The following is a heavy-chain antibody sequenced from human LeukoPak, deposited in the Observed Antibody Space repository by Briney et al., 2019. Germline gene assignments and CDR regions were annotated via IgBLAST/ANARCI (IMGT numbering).Heavy chain of an antibody. CDR2: IYHSGST. Sequence: SSETLSLTCAVSGGSISSGGYSWRWIRQPPGKGLEWIGYIYHSGSTYYNPSLKSRVTISVDRSKNQFSLKLSSVTAADTAVYYCARGVQYYDYVWGSYRYYFDYWGQGTLVTVSS. CDR3: ARGVQYYDYVWGSYRYYFDY. CDR1: GGSISSGGYS. J-gene: IGHJ4*02. V-gene: IGHV4-30-2*01. D-gene: IGHD3-16*02.